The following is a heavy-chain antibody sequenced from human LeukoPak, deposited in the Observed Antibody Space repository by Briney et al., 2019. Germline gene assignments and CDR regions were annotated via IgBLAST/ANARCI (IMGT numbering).Heavy chain of an antibody. Sequence: PSETLSLTCTVSGGSISSGSYYWSWIRQPAGKGLEWIGRIYTSGSTNYNPSLKSRVTISVDTSKNQFSLKLSSVTAADTAVYYCARDSSYSSGWYYPIDYWGQGTLVTVSS. CDR1: GGSISSGSYY. D-gene: IGHD6-19*01. CDR2: IYTSGST. V-gene: IGHV4-61*02. CDR3: ARDSSYSSGWYYPIDY. J-gene: IGHJ4*02.